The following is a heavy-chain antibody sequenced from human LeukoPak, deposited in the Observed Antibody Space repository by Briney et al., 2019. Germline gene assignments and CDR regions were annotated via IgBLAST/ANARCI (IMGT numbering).Heavy chain of an antibody. CDR1: GFTFSNYA. V-gene: IGHV3-23*01. CDR3: AKGSSSYYFAFDI. D-gene: IGHD6-13*01. CDR2: ISGSGGST. Sequence: GGSLRLSCAASGFTFSNYAMGWLRQAPGKGLEWVSGISGSGGSTYYAGSVKGRFTISRDNSKNTLYLQMNSVRAEDMGVYYCAKGSSSYYFAFDIWGKGTTVTVSS. J-gene: IGHJ3*02.